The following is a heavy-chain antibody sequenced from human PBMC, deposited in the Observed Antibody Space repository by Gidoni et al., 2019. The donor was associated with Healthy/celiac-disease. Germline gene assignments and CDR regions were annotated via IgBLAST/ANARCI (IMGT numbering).Heavy chain of an antibody. J-gene: IGHJ4*02. CDR2: ISSSSSYT. V-gene: IGHV3-11*05. D-gene: IGHD2-15*01. CDR3: ARDTEGYCSGGSCYSALDY. CDR1: GFTFSDYY. Sequence: QVQLVESGGGLVKPGGPLRLSCAASGFTFSDYYMSWIRQAPGKGLELVSYISSSSSYTNYADSVKGRFTISRDNAKNSLYLQMNSLRAEDTAVYYCARDTEGYCSGGSCYSALDYWGQGTLVTVSS.